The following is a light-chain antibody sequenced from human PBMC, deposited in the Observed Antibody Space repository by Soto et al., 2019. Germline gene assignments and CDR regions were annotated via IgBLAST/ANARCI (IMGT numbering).Light chain of an antibody. CDR2: GAS. V-gene: IGKV3-20*01. CDR1: QSISSNY. Sequence: EMVLTQSPGTLSLSPGDRATLSCRASQSISSNYLAWYQQKPGQAPRLLISGASSRAAGIPDRFSGSGSGTDFTLTISRLEPEDFAVYYCQQYGSSLTIGGGTKVEIK. CDR3: QQYGSSLT. J-gene: IGKJ4*01.